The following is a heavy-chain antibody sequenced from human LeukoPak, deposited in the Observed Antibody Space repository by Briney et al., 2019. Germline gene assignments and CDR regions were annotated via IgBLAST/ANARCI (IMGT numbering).Heavy chain of an antibody. CDR1: GFTFSDYG. CDR3: VPHDAFNI. V-gene: IGHV3-30*02. J-gene: IGHJ3*02. CDR2: ILYDGRNK. Sequence: QPGRSLRLSCAASGFTFSDYGMHWVRQAPGKGLEWVAFILYDGRNKYYTDSVKGRFTISRDNSKNTLYLQMNSLRAQDTAMYYCVPHDAFNIWGQGTMVTVSS.